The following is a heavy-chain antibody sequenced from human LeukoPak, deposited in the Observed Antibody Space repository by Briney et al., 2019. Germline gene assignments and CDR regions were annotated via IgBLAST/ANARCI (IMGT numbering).Heavy chain of an antibody. Sequence: GASVKVSCKASGGTFSSYTISWVRQAPGQGLEWMGRIIPILGIANYAQKFQGRVTITADKSTSTAYMELSSLRSEDTAVYYCATEGSSWPYAFDIWGQGTMVTVSS. CDR3: ATEGSSWPYAFDI. D-gene: IGHD6-13*01. V-gene: IGHV1-69*04. CDR1: GGTFSSYT. CDR2: IIPILGIA. J-gene: IGHJ3*02.